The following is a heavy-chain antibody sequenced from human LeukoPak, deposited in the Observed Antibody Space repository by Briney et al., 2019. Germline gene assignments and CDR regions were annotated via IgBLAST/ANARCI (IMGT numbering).Heavy chain of an antibody. CDR1: GGSISSYY. J-gene: IGHJ4*02. CDR3: ARGRHYYDSSGYFDY. CDR2: IYYSGST. V-gene: IGHV4-59*01. Sequence: SETPSLTCTVSGGSISSYYWSWIRQPPGKGLEWIGYIYYSGSTNYNPSLKSRVTISVDTSKNQFSLKLSSVTAADTAVYYCARGRHYYDSSGYFDYWGQGTLVTVSS. D-gene: IGHD3-22*01.